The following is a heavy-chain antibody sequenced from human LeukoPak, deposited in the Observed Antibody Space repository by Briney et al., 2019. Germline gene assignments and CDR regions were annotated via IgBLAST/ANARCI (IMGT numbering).Heavy chain of an antibody. CDR3: ARVRFFLTDAFDI. CDR2: IYPGDSDT. Sequence: GESLKISCKGSGYSFTSYWIGWGRQMPGKGLEWMGIIYPGDSDTRYSPSFQGQVTISADKSISTAYLQWSSLKASDTAMYYCARVRFFLTDAFDIWGQGTMVTVSS. CDR1: GYSFTSYW. D-gene: IGHD3-3*01. V-gene: IGHV5-51*01. J-gene: IGHJ3*02.